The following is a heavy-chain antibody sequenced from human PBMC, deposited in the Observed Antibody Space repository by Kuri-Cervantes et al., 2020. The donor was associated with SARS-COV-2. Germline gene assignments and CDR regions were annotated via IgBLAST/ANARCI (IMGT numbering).Heavy chain of an antibody. D-gene: IGHD1-26*01. V-gene: IGHV4-59*01. CDR2: VYYSGNT. J-gene: IGHJ5*02. CDR3: ARASGSYYSWFDP. CDR1: GGSMGNYY. Sequence: SETLSLTCSVPGGSMGNYYWSWIRQPPGKGLEWMGYVYYSGNTNYNPSLRSRLTVSVDTSRNQFSLKLTSVTAADQAVYYCARASGSYYSWFDPWGQGTLVTVSS.